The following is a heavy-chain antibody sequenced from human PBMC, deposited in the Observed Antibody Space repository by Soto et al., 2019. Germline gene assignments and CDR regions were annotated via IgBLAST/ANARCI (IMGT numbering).Heavy chain of an antibody. CDR1: GYSFTSYW. V-gene: IGHV5-51*01. Sequence: GESLKISCKGSGYSFTSYWIGWVRQMPGKGLEWMGIIYPGDSDTRYSPSFQGQVTISADKSISTAYLQWSSLKASDTAMYYCARAAAGILGYYYYMDVWGKGTTVTVSS. CDR3: ARAAAGILGYYYYMDV. CDR2: IYPGDSDT. D-gene: IGHD6-13*01. J-gene: IGHJ6*03.